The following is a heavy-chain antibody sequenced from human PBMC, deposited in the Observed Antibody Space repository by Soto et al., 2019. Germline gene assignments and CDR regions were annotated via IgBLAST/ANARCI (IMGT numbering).Heavy chain of an antibody. Sequence: SETLSLTCTVSGGPISSYYWSWIRQPAGKGLEWIGRIYTSGSTNYNPSLKSRVTMSVDTSKNQFSLKLSSVTAADTAVYYCARYCSSTSCYWGDYGMDVWGQGTTVTVSS. J-gene: IGHJ6*02. D-gene: IGHD2-2*01. V-gene: IGHV4-4*07. CDR2: IYTSGST. CDR3: ARYCSSTSCYWGDYGMDV. CDR1: GGPISSYY.